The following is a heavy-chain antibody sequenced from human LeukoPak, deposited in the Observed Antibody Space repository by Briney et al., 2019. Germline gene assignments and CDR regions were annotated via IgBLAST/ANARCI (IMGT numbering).Heavy chain of an antibody. D-gene: IGHD2-2*01. CDR1: GYTFTSYG. V-gene: IGHV1-18*01. Sequence: GASVKVSCKASGYTFTSYGISWVRQAPGQGLEWMGWISAYNGNTNYAQKLQGRVTMTTDTSTSTAYMELRSLRSDDTAVYYCARGRRGYCSSTSCPNWFDPWGQGTLVTVSS. CDR3: ARGRRGYCSSTSCPNWFDP. CDR2: ISAYNGNT. J-gene: IGHJ5*02.